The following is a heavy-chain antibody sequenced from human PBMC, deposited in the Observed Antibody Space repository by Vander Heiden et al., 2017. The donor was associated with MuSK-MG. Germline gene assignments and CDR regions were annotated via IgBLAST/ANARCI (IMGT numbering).Heavy chain of an antibody. V-gene: IGHV3-48*03. Sequence: EVQLVESGGGLVQPGGSLRLSCAASGFTFSSYEMNWVRQAPGKGLEWVSYISSSGSTIYYADSVKGRFTISRDNAKNSLYLQMNSLRAEDTAVYYCASPGYCSSTSCYSFDYWGQGTLVTVSS. D-gene: IGHD2-2*01. J-gene: IGHJ4*02. CDR3: ASPGYCSSTSCYSFDY. CDR1: GFTFSSYE. CDR2: ISSSGSTI.